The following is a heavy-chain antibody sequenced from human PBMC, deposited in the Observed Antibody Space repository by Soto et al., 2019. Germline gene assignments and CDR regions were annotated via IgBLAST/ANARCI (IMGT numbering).Heavy chain of an antibody. CDR1: GFTFSSYA. J-gene: IGHJ4*02. V-gene: IGHV3-23*01. CDR3: AHFGWFIDY. Sequence: LRLSCAASGFTFSSYAMSWVRQAPGKGLEWVSGISGSGASTYYADSVKGRFTISRDNSKNTLYLQMNSLRAEDTAVYYCAHFGWFIDYWGQGTLVTVSS. D-gene: IGHD3-9*01. CDR2: ISGSGAST.